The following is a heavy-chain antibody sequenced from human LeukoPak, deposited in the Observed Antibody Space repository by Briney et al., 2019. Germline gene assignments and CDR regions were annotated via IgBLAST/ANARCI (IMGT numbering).Heavy chain of an antibody. Sequence: GGSLRLSCAASGFTFSSYGMHWVRQAPGKGLEWVAIISYDGSNKYYADSVKGRFTISRDNSKNTLYLQMNSLRVEDTAVHYCAASQNPIAAADYWGQGTLVTVSS. CDR3: AASQNPIAAADY. CDR1: GFTFSSYG. J-gene: IGHJ4*02. D-gene: IGHD6-13*01. V-gene: IGHV3-30*19. CDR2: ISYDGSNK.